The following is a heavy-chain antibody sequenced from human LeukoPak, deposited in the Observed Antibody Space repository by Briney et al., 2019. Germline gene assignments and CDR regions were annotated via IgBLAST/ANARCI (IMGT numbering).Heavy chain of an antibody. D-gene: IGHD4-17*01. CDR3: ARDRESYGDNWFDP. Sequence: ASVKVSCKASGYTFTSYDINWVRQATGQGLEWMGWMNPNSGNTGYAQKLQGRVTMTTDTSTSTAYMELRSLRSDDTAVYYCARDRESYGDNWFDPWGQGTLVTVSS. CDR2: MNPNSGNT. J-gene: IGHJ5*02. CDR1: GYTFTSYD. V-gene: IGHV1-8*02.